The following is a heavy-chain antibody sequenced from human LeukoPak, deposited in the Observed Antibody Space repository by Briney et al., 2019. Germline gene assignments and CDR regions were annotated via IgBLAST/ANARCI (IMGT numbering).Heavy chain of an antibody. Sequence: AGGSLRLSCAASGFTFSSYAMSWVRQAPGKGLEWVSAVSGSGGSTYYADSVKGRFTISRDNSRNTLYLQMNSLRAEDTAVYYCAKDNVLRFLEWSPAGFDYWGQGTLVTVSS. CDR1: GFTFSSYA. CDR3: AKDNVLRFLEWSPAGFDY. CDR2: VSGSGGST. D-gene: IGHD3-3*01. V-gene: IGHV3-23*01. J-gene: IGHJ4*02.